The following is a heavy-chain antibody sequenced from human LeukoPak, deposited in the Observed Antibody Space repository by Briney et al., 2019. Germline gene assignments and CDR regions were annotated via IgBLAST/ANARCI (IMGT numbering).Heavy chain of an antibody. D-gene: IGHD2-2*01. J-gene: IGHJ3*02. Sequence: SETLSLTCTVSGGSISSSSYYWGWIRQPPGKGLEWIGSIYYSGSTYYNPSRKSRVAISVDTSKNQFSLKLSSVTAADTAVYYCARDKRDIVVVPADQADAFDIWGQGTMVTVSS. V-gene: IGHV4-39*07. CDR3: ARDKRDIVVVPADQADAFDI. CDR2: IYYSGST. CDR1: GGSISSSSYY.